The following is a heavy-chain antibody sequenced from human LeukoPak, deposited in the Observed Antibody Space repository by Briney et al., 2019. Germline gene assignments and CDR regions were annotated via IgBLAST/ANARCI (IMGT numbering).Heavy chain of an antibody. J-gene: IGHJ4*02. Sequence: PSETLSLTCAVYGGSFSGYYWSWIRQPPGKGLEWIGEINHSGSTNYNPSLKSRVTISVDTSKNQFSLKLSSVTAADTAVYYCAGLDDYGDYETLDYWGQGTLVTVSS. CDR2: INHSGST. D-gene: IGHD4-17*01. V-gene: IGHV4-34*01. CDR3: AGLDDYGDYETLDY. CDR1: GGSFSGYY.